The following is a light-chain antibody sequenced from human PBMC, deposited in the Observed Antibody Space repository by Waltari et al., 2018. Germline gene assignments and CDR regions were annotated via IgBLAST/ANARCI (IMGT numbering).Light chain of an antibody. CDR1: QTVTSH. CDR2: AAS. J-gene: IGKJ2*01. V-gene: IGKV3-20*01. Sequence: EIVLTQSPGTLSLSAGERATLSCRASQTVTSHLAWYQQKPGQAPRLLLSAASSRATGIPDRFSGSGSGTDFALTIIRLEPEDSAVYYCQHYGRTPPMYTFGQGTKLEIK. CDR3: QHYGRTPPMYT.